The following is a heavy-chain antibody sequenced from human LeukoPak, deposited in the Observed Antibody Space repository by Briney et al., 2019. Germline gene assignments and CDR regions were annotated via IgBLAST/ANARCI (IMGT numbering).Heavy chain of an antibody. Sequence: SETLSLTCTVSGYSISSGYYWGWIRQPPGKGLEWIGSIYYSGSTYYNPSLKSRVTISVDTSKNQFSLKLSSVTAADTAVYYCARHGSGSYYNVPYFDYWGQGTLVTVSS. CDR3: ARHGSGSYYNVPYFDY. CDR2: IYYSGST. D-gene: IGHD3-10*01. CDR1: GYSISSGYY. V-gene: IGHV4-38-2*02. J-gene: IGHJ4*02.